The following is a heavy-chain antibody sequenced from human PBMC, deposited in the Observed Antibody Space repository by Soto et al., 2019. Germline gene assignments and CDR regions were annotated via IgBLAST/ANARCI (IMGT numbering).Heavy chain of an antibody. CDR3: ARDQGLSRYGYSDY. J-gene: IGHJ4*02. CDR1: GFSFSRHS. D-gene: IGHD5-12*01. CDR2: IGNGPSYL. Sequence: PGGSLRLSGEASGFSFSRHSMNWVRQAPGKGLEWVSSIGNGPSYLYYAGSVKGRFTISRDNAKNSLYLQMNSLRVEDTAVYYCARDQGLSRYGYSDYWGQGTPVTVSS. V-gene: IGHV3-21*06.